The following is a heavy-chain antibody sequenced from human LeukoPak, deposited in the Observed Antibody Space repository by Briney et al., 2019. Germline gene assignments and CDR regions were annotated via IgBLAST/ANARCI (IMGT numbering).Heavy chain of an antibody. CDR2: IYSGGST. V-gene: IGHV3-66*01. D-gene: IGHD3-10*01. Sequence: GGSLRLSCAASGFTVSSNYMSWVRQAPGKGLEWVSVIYSGGSTYYADSVKGRFTISRDNSKNTLYLQMNSLRAEDTAVYYCARGGRPPMVRGAWFDPWGQGTLVTVSS. CDR3: ARGGRPPMVRGAWFDP. J-gene: IGHJ5*02. CDR1: GFTVSSNY.